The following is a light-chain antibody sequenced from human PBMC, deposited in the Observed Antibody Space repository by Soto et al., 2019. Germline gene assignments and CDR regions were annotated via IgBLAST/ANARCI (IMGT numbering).Light chain of an antibody. CDR3: QQRSNWPPSIT. CDR2: DAS. Sequence: EVVLTQSPATLSLSPGERATLSCRASQSVSSYLAWYQQKPGQTPRLLIYDASNRATSIPGRFSGSGSGTEFTLTISSLEPEDFSVYFCQQRSNWPPSITFGQGTRLEIK. V-gene: IGKV3-11*01. CDR1: QSVSSY. J-gene: IGKJ5*01.